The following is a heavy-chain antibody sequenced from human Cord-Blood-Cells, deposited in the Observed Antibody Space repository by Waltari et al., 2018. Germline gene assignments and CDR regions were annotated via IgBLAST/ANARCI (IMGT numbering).Heavy chain of an antibody. Sequence: QVQLQQWGAGLLKPSETLSLTCAVYGGSFSGYYWSWIRQPPGKGLEWIGEINHSGSTTYNPSLKSRVTISVDTSKNQFSLKLSSVTATDTAVYYCARVFAMSYDSSGYYFDYWGQGTLVTVSS. J-gene: IGHJ4*02. V-gene: IGHV4-34*01. CDR2: INHSGST. D-gene: IGHD3-22*01. CDR1: GGSFSGYY. CDR3: ARVFAMSYDSSGYYFDY.